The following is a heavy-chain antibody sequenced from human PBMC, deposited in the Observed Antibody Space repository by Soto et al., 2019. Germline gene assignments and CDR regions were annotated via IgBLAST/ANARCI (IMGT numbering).Heavy chain of an antibody. Sequence: QVQLVQSGAEVKKPGSSVKVSCKASGGTFSSYAISWVRQAPGQGLEWMGGIIPIFGTANYAQKFQGRVKITEEESTSTDYMELSSLRSEDTAVYYCARDGNRRRGYSYGNYYYYGMDVWGQGTTVTVSS. CDR2: IIPIFGTA. CDR1: GGTFSSYA. D-gene: IGHD5-18*01. V-gene: IGHV1-69*01. CDR3: ARDGNRRRGYSYGNYYYYGMDV. J-gene: IGHJ6*02.